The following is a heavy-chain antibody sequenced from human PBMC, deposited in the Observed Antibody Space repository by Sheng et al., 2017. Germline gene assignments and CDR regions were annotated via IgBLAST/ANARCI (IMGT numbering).Heavy chain of an antibody. CDR2: ISYDGSNK. Sequence: QVQLVESGGGVVQPGRSLRLSCAASGFTFSSYAMHWVRQAPGKGLEWVAVISYDGSNKYYADSVKGRFTISRDNSKNTLYLQMNSLRAEDTAVYYCARDIDGYSYGPPSYWGQGTLVTVSS. J-gene: IGHJ4*02. CDR3: ARDIDGYSYGPPSY. V-gene: IGHV3-30*04. CDR1: GFTFSSYA. D-gene: IGHD5-18*01.